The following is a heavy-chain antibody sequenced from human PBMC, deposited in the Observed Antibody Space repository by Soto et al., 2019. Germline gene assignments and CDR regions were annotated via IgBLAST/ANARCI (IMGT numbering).Heavy chain of an antibody. D-gene: IGHD6-13*01. CDR1: GYTFTGYY. CDR2: ISAYNGNT. J-gene: IGHJ3*02. V-gene: IGHV1-18*04. Sequence: ASVKVSCKASGYTFTGYYMHWVRQAPGQGLEWMGWISAYNGNTNYAQKLQGRVTMTTDTSTSTAYMELRSLRSDDTAVYYCARDPTYSSHDAFDIWGQGTMVTVSS. CDR3: ARDPTYSSHDAFDI.